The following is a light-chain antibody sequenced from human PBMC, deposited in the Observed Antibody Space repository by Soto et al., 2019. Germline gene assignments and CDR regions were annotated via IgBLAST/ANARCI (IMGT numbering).Light chain of an antibody. CDR3: QQYHNRPIT. V-gene: IGKV3-15*01. Sequence: IVMTHSASTLSVSPLESATLPFMASQSVSINLSWHQQKPGQAPRILMYDSSTRATCISARFSGSGSGTEITLTISSPQSEDFAVYYCQQYHNRPITFGQGTRLEI. CDR1: QSVSIN. CDR2: DSS. J-gene: IGKJ5*01.